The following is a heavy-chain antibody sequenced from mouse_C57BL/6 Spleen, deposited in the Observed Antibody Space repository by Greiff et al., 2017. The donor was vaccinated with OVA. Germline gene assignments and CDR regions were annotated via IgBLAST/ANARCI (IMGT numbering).Heavy chain of an antibody. CDR2: IHPNSGST. V-gene: IGHV1-64*01. CDR3: ARGITTVVEDAMDY. CDR1: GYTFTSYW. D-gene: IGHD1-1*01. J-gene: IGHJ4*01. Sequence: QVQLQQPGAELVKPGASVKLSCKASGYTFTSYWMHWVKQRPGQGLEWIGMIHPNSGSTNYNEKFKSKATLTVDKSSSTAYMQLSSLTSEDSAVYYGARGITTVVEDAMDYWGQGTSVTVSS.